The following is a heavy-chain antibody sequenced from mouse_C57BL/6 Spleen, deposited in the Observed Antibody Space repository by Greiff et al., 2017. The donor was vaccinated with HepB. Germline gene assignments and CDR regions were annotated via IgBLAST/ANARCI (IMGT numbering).Heavy chain of an antibody. J-gene: IGHJ2*01. Sequence: VQLQQPGAELVRPGTSVKLSCKASGYTFTSYWMHWVKQRPGQGLEWIGVIDPSDSYTNYNQKFKGKATLTVDTSSSTAYMQLSSLTSEDSAVYYCAIGGHLNYWGQGTTLTVSS. V-gene: IGHV1-59*01. CDR3: AIGGHLNY. CDR2: IDPSDSYT. CDR1: GYTFTSYW.